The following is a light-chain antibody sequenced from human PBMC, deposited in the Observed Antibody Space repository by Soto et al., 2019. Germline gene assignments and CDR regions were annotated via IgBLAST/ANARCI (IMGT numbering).Light chain of an antibody. CDR1: QSVSSN. CDR2: GAS. Sequence: EIVMTQSPATLSVSPGERATLSCRASQSVSSNLAWYQQKPGQAPRLLIYGASTRATGIPARFSGSGSGTEFTLTISSLQSEDFAVYYCQQYNNWPWTFGQATKVDI. J-gene: IGKJ1*01. V-gene: IGKV3-15*01. CDR3: QQYNNWPWT.